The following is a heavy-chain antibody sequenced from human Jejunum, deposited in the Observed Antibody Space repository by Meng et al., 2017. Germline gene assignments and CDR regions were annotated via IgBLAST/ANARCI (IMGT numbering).Heavy chain of an antibody. CDR3: ARGHFDKYFDS. CDR1: GGSVNSGSYY. D-gene: IGHD3-22*01. V-gene: IGHV4-61*01. J-gene: IGHJ4*02. CDR2: MYFSGST. Sequence: QVQLPESGPGLVRPSETLPLTCTISGGSVNSGSYYWSWIRQPPGKGLEWIGYMYFSGSTNYNASLKSRVTISVDTSKKQFSLKLTSVTAADTAVYYCARGHFDKYFDSWGQGTLVTVSS.